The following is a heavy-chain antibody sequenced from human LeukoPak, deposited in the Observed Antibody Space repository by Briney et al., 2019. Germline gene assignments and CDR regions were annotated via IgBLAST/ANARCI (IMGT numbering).Heavy chain of an antibody. J-gene: IGHJ4*02. Sequence: ASVKVSCKASGYTFTGYYMHGVRQAPGQGLEWMGWINPNSGGTNYAQKFQGRVTMTTDTSISTAYMELSRLRSDDTAVYYCARGGLWFGELLPYYFDYWGQGNLVTVSS. CDR2: INPNSGGT. CDR1: GYTFTGYY. D-gene: IGHD3-10*01. V-gene: IGHV1-2*02. CDR3: ARGGLWFGELLPYYFDY.